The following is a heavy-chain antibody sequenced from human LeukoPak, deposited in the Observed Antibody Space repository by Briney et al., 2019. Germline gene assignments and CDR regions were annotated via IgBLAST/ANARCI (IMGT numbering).Heavy chain of an antibody. D-gene: IGHD5-12*01. V-gene: IGHV5-51*01. CDR1: GYTFNAYW. Sequence: GESLKISCKGSGYTFNAYWIGWVRQMPGKGLEWMGVIYAGDSEIRYSPSFQGQVTISVDKSISTAYLQWSSLKASGIAMYYCARHSRGSNDYWGQGTLVTVSS. CDR2: IYAGDSEI. CDR3: ARHSRGSNDY. J-gene: IGHJ4*02.